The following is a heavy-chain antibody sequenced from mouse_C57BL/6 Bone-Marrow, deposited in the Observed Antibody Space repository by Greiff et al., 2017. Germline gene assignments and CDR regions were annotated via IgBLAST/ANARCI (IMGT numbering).Heavy chain of an antibody. CDR2: IYPGSGST. J-gene: IGHJ1*03. V-gene: IGHV1-55*01. Sequence: QVQLQQPGAELVTPGASVKMSCKASGYTFTRYWITWVKQRPGQGLEWIGDIYPGSGSTNYNEKFTSKATLTVDTSSSTAYMQLSSLTSEDSAVYYCARDYDYDWYFDVWGTGTTVTVSS. CDR3: ARDYDYDWYFDV. D-gene: IGHD2-4*01. CDR1: GYTFTRYW.